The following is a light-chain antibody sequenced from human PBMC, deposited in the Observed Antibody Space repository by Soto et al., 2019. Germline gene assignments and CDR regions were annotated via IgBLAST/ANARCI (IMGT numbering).Light chain of an antibody. Sequence: EIVMTQFPATLSVSPGERATLSCRASETISTKLAWYQQKAGQAPRLLIFDASTRATGIPARFSGSGSETEFTLTISSLQSEDFAVYYCQQYHNWPPITFGGGTKVEIK. J-gene: IGKJ4*01. CDR2: DAS. V-gene: IGKV3-15*01. CDR3: QQYHNWPPIT. CDR1: ETISTK.